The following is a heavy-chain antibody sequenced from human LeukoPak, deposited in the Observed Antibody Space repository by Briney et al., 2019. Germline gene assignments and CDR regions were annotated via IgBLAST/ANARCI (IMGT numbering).Heavy chain of an antibody. V-gene: IGHV1-46*01. CDR3: ARADYGGISDYYFYGMDV. D-gene: IGHD4-23*01. Sequence: ASVKVSCKASGYTFTGYYMHWVRQAPGQGLEWMAIINPSGGSTSYAQKFQGRVTMTRDTSTSTVYMELSSLRFEDTAVYYCARADYGGISDYYFYGMDVWGQGTTVTVSS. J-gene: IGHJ6*02. CDR2: INPSGGST. CDR1: GYTFTGYY.